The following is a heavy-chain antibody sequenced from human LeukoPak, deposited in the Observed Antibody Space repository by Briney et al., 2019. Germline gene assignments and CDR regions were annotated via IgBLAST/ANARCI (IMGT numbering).Heavy chain of an antibody. CDR1: GFTFSSYG. Sequence: GGSLRLSCAASGFTFSSYGMHWVRQAPGKGLEWVAFIRYDGSNKYYADSVKGRFTISRDNSKNTLYLQMNSLRAEDTAVYYCARAGYYGSGSYYMGNWFDPWGQGTLVTVSS. CDR3: ARAGYYGSGSYYMGNWFDP. V-gene: IGHV3-30*02. D-gene: IGHD3-10*01. J-gene: IGHJ5*02. CDR2: IRYDGSNK.